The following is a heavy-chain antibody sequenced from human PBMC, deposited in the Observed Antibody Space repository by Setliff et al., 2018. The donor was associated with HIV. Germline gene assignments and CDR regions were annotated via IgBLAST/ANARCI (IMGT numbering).Heavy chain of an antibody. Sequence: SETLSLTCAVYGGSFSGYYWSWIRQPPGKGLEWIGCIDASANTYYIPSLKSRATISIDTSKNQLSLKLRSVTAADTAVYYCARIGSGWSVGWFDPWGQGTLVTVSS. D-gene: IGHD6-13*01. J-gene: IGHJ5*02. CDR3: ARIGSGWSVGWFDP. CDR1: GGSFSGYY. V-gene: IGHV4-34*01. CDR2: IDASANT.